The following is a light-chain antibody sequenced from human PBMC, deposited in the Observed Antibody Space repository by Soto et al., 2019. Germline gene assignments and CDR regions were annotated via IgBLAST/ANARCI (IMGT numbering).Light chain of an antibody. Sequence: QSALTQPASVSGSPGQSITISCTGTSSDVGTYNYVSWYQHHPGKAPKLMIYDVSNRPSGVSNRFPGSKSGNTASLTISGLQAEDEADYYCSSYTSSSTLLFGGGTKLAVL. CDR3: SSYTSSSTLL. CDR2: DVS. CDR1: SSDVGTYNY. V-gene: IGLV2-14*03. J-gene: IGLJ2*01.